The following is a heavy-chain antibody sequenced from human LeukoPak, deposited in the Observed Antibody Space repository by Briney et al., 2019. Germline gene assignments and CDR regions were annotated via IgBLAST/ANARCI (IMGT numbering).Heavy chain of an antibody. CDR2: IRQDGNEK. Sequence: GGSLRLSCAASGFTFSNFWMSWVRQAPGKGLEWVANIRQDGNEKYYLDSVKGRFTISRDNAKNSLYLQMNSLRAEDTAVYYCANYYYDSGSYPYWGQGTLVTVSS. J-gene: IGHJ4*02. D-gene: IGHD3-22*01. CDR3: ANYYYDSGSYPY. CDR1: GFTFSNFW. V-gene: IGHV3-7*01.